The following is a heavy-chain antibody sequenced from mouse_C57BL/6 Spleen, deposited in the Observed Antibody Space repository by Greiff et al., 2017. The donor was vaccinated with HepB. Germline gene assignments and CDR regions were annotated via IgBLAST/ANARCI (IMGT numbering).Heavy chain of an antibody. Sequence: VQLKESGPVLVKPGASVKMSCKASGYTFTDYYMNWVKQSHGKSLEWIGVINPYNGGTSYNQKFKGKATLTVDKSSSTAYMELNSLTSEDSAVYYCAREGTHYAMDYWGQGTSVTVSS. J-gene: IGHJ4*01. V-gene: IGHV1-19*01. CDR2: INPYNGGT. CDR3: AREGTHYAMDY. CDR1: GYTFTDYY. D-gene: IGHD3-3*01.